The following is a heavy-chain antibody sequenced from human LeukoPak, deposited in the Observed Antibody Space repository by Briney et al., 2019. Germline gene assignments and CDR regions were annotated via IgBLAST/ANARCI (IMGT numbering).Heavy chain of an antibody. J-gene: IGHJ5*02. CDR2: ISSSSSYI. D-gene: IGHD2-8*01. CDR1: GFTFSVYS. CDR3: AREVWPGWFDP. V-gene: IGHV3-21*01. Sequence: PGGSLRLSCTASGFTFSVYSMTWVRQAPGKGLEWVSSISSSSSYIYYADSVKGRFTISRDNAKNSLYLQMNSLRAEDTAVYYCAREVWPGWFDPWGQGTLVTVSS.